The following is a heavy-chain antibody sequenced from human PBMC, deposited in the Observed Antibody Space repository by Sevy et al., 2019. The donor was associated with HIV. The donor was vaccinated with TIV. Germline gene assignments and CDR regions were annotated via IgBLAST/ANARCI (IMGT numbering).Heavy chain of an antibody. J-gene: IGHJ4*02. D-gene: IGHD1-7*01. CDR2: IKQDAGQK. CDR3: ARDDGNYYFHY. CDR1: GFPFGKYW. V-gene: IGHV3-7*01. Sequence: GGSLRLSCAASGFPFGKYWLGWVRQAPGKGLEGVANIKQDAGQKYYVDSVKGRFTISRVNAKNSLYLQMNSLRAEDTAVYFCARDDGNYYFHYWGQGTLVTVSS.